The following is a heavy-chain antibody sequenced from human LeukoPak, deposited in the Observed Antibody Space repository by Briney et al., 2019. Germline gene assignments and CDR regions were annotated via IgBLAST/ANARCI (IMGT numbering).Heavy chain of an antibody. D-gene: IGHD3-10*01. V-gene: IGHV4-4*07. CDR1: GGSISSYY. J-gene: IGHJ6*03. CDR3: ARAPMVRGTKLNYYMDV. CDR2: IYTSGST. Sequence: KPSETLSLTCTVPGGSISSYYWSWIRQPAGKGLEWIGRIYTSGSTNYNPSLKSRVTMSVDTSKNQFSLKLSSVTAADTAVYYCARAPMVRGTKLNYYMDVWGKGTTVTVSS.